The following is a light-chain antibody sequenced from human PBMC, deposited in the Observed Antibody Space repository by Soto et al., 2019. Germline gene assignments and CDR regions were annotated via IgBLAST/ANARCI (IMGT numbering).Light chain of an antibody. V-gene: IGKV3-11*01. J-gene: IGKJ5*01. CDR3: QQRSNWPLT. Sequence: EIVLTQSPATLSVSPGERATLSCRASQSVRSNLAWYQHKPGQAPRLLIYDASNRATGIPARFSGSGSGTDFTLTISSLEPEDFAVYYCQQRSNWPLTFGQGTRLEIK. CDR2: DAS. CDR1: QSVRSN.